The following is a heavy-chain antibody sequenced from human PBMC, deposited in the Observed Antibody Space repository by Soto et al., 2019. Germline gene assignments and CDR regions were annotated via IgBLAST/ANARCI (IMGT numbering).Heavy chain of an antibody. D-gene: IGHD3-22*01. CDR2: VYHSGIT. Sequence: XETLSLTCTVSGCSISSSYWAWIRQPPGKGLEWIGNVYHSGITNYNPSLKSRVTISVDTSKNQFSLRLNSVTAADTAVYYCARPKGVIGSTYFDIFDIWGQGAKVTVS. J-gene: IGHJ3*02. CDR1: GCSISSSY. CDR3: ARPKGVIGSTYFDIFDI. V-gene: IGHV4-59*01.